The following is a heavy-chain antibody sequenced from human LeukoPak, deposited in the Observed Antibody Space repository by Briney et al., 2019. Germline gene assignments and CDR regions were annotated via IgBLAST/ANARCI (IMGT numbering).Heavy chain of an antibody. V-gene: IGHV4-59*11. J-gene: IGHJ4*02. CDR2: IYYTGST. CDR1: GGSISTHY. D-gene: IGHD1-26*01. Sequence: SETLSLTCTVSGGSISTHYWSWIRQPPGKELEWIGYIYYTGSTNYNPSLKSQVTISVDTSKNQFSLKLSSVTAADTAVYYCARKGSKGSGSYFDYWGQGTLVTVSS. CDR3: ARKGSKGSGSYFDY.